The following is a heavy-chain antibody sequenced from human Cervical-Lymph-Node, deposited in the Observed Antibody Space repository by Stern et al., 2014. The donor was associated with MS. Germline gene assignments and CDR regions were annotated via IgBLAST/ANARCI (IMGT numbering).Heavy chain of an antibody. D-gene: IGHD2-15*01. CDR1: GYTFTAYN. J-gene: IGHJ4*02. CDR2: INPKSGVT. V-gene: IGHV1-2*06. CDR3: ATRRGCSGGSCSSRSLDY. Sequence: VQLVESGADVTKPGASVKVSCKASGYTFTAYNMHWLRQDPGQALEWMGRINPKSGVTNYAKKLQDTVTMTRNTTHSTVYMELSRLRSSDTAMYYCATRRGCSGGSCSSRSLDYWGQGTLVTVSS.